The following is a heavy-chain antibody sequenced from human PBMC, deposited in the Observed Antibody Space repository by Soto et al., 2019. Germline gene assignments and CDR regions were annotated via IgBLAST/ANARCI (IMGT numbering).Heavy chain of an antibody. D-gene: IGHD3-10*01. CDR3: AKTPLPFLPGIVSLHT. Sequence: GWSLRLSCAASGFTVSNNYMTWVRQAPGKGLEWVSVLYIGGSTYYADSVKGRFTISRDNSKNTLYLQMHSLSAEDTAMYYCAKTPLPFLPGIVSLHTWGKVILDTLPA. V-gene: IGHV3-53*01. J-gene: IGHJ5*02. CDR2: LYIGGST. CDR1: GFTVSNNY.